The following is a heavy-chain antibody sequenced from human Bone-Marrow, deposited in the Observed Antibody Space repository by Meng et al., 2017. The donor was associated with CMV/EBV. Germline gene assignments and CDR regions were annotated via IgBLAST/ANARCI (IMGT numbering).Heavy chain of an antibody. Sequence: SETLSLTCTVSGGSISSDGYYWSWIRQFPGKGLEWIGYIYYSGSTYYNPSLKSRVSISVDTPKNQFSLKVSSVTAADTAVYYCARTGSGRLPLSFFDSWGQGILVTVSS. CDR3: ARTGSGRLPLSFFDS. CDR2: IYYSGST. CDR1: GGSISSDGYY. J-gene: IGHJ4*02. V-gene: IGHV4-31*03. D-gene: IGHD3-10*01.